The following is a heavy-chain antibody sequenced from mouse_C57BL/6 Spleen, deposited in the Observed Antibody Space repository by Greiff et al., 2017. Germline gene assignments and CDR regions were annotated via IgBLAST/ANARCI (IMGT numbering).Heavy chain of an antibody. D-gene: IGHD1-1*01. CDR2: INPGSGGT. V-gene: IGHV1-54*01. Sequence: QVQLQQSGAELVRPGTSVKVSCKASGYAFTNYLIEWVKQRPGQGLEWIGVINPGSGGTNYNEKFKGKATLTADKSSSTAYMQLSSLTSEDSAVYYCARLGDYYGSSYDAMDYWGQGTSVTVSS. CDR1: GYAFTNYL. CDR3: ARLGDYYGSSYDAMDY. J-gene: IGHJ4*01.